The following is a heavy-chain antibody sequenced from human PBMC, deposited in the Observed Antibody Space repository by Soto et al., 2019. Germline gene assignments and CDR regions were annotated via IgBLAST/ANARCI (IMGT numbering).Heavy chain of an antibody. D-gene: IGHD2-15*01. Sequence: GGSLRLSCAASGFTFSSYAMHWVRQAPGKGLEWVAVISYDGSNKYYADSVKGRFTISRDNSKNTLYLQMNSLRAEDTAVYYCARGKWAGAATPIEYWGQGTLVTVSS. CDR1: GFTFSSYA. V-gene: IGHV3-30-3*01. CDR3: ARGKWAGAATPIEY. J-gene: IGHJ4*02. CDR2: ISYDGSNK.